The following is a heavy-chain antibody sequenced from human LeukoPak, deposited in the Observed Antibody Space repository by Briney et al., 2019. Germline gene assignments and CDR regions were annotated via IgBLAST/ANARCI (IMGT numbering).Heavy chain of an antibody. Sequence: GGSLRLSCAVSGFAFGSEAMSWVRQSPARGLEWVASVSPGGGTTYYADHVRGRFTISRDNAKNSLYLQMNSLRAEDTAVYYCARDLVAGSGGMDVWGKGTTVTVSS. D-gene: IGHD3-10*01. CDR1: GFAFGSEA. J-gene: IGHJ6*03. CDR2: VSPGGGTT. V-gene: IGHV3-23*01. CDR3: ARDLVAGSGGMDV.